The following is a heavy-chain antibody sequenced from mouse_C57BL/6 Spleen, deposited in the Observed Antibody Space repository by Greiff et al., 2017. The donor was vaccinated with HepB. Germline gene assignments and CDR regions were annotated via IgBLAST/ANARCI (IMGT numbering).Heavy chain of an antibody. D-gene: IGHD3-2*02. V-gene: IGHV1-26*01. CDR1: GYTFTYYY. J-gene: IGHJ2*01. CDR3: ARKQLRLLTFDY. CDR2: INPNNGGT. Sequence: EVQLQQSGPELVKPGASVKISCKASGYTFTYYYMNWVKQSHGKSLEWIGDINPNNGGTSYNQKFKGKATLTVDKSSSTAYMELRSLTSEDSAVYYCARKQLRLLTFDYWGQGTTLTVSS.